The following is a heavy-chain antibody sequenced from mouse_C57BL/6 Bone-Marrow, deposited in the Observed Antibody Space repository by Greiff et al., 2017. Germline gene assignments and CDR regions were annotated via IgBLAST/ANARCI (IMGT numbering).Heavy chain of an antibody. D-gene: IGHD2-1*01. J-gene: IGHJ4*01. CDR2: IDPSDSYT. CDR3: ARKYGNYYSYYARDY. V-gene: IGHV1-59*01. Sequence: VQLQQPGAELVRPGTSVKLSCKASGYTFTSYWMHWVKQRPGQGLEWIGVIDPSDSYTNYNQKFKGKATLTVDTSSSTAYMQLSSLTSEDSAVYYCARKYGNYYSYYARDYWGQGTSVTVSS. CDR1: GYTFTSYW.